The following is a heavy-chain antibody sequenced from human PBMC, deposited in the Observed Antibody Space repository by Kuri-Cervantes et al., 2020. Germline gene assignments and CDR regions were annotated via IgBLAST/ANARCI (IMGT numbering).Heavy chain of an antibody. Sequence: ASVKVSCKASGYTFTSYAMHWVRQAPGQRLEWMGWINAGSGNTKYSQKFQGRVTITRDTSASTAYMELSSLRSEDTAVYYCAGSEMATLFDYWGQGTLVTVSS. CDR3: AGSEMATLFDY. D-gene: IGHD5-24*01. J-gene: IGHJ4*02. V-gene: IGHV1-3*01. CDR1: GYTFTSYA. CDR2: INAGSGNT.